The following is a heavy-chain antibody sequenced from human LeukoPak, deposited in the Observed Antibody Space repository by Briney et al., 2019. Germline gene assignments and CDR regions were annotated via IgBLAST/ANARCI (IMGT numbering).Heavy chain of an antibody. CDR3: ARDPPRVVGATRADY. CDR1: GYTFTSYG. J-gene: IGHJ4*02. Sequence: RASVKVSCKASGYTFTSYGISWVRQAPGQGLEWMGWISAYNGNTNYAQKLQGRVTMTTDTSTSTAYMELSRLRSDDTAVYYCARDPPRVVGATRADYWGQGTLVTVSS. D-gene: IGHD1-26*01. V-gene: IGHV1-18*01. CDR2: ISAYNGNT.